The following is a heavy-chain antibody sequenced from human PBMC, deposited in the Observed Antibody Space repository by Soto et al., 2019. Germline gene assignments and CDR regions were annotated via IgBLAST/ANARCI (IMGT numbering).Heavy chain of an antibody. CDR3: SRYSGATTVAFGMDV. V-gene: IGHV1-69*01. CDR1: GGTFSSYA. CDR2: IIPIFGTA. D-gene: IGHD4-17*01. Sequence: QVQLVQSGAEVKKPGSSVKVSCKASGGTFSSYAISWVRQAPGQGLEWMGGIIPIFGTANYAQKFQGRVTITADESTSTAYMELSSVRSEDTAEDYCSRYSGATTVAFGMDVWGQGTTVTVSS. J-gene: IGHJ6*02.